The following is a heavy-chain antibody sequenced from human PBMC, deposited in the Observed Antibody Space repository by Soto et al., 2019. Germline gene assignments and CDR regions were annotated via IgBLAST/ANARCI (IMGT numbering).Heavy chain of an antibody. Sequence: GGSLRLSCAASGFTFSDCAMSWVRQAPGKGLEWVSSISGSGSSAFYADSVKGRFTISRDNSKNTLYLQMNSLRAEDTAVYYCARDSVAGANYFDYWGQGTLVTVSS. CDR3: ARDSVAGANYFDY. D-gene: IGHD6-19*01. CDR2: ISGSGSSA. CDR1: GFTFSDCA. V-gene: IGHV3-23*01. J-gene: IGHJ4*02.